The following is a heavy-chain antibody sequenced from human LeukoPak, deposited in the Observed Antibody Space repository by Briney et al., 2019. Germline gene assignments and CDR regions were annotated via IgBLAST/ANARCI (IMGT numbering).Heavy chain of an antibody. CDR3: ARDRGYYDTSGYYGDAFDI. V-gene: IGHV4-34*11. J-gene: IGHJ3*02. D-gene: IGHD3-22*01. Sequence: SETLSLTCAVYGGSFSGYYWSWIRQPPGKGLEWIGSIYYSGSTYYNPSLKSRVTLSVDTSKNQFSLNLTSVTAADTAVYYCARDRGYYDTSGYYGDAFDIWGQGTKVTVSS. CDR1: GGSFSGYY. CDR2: IYYSGST.